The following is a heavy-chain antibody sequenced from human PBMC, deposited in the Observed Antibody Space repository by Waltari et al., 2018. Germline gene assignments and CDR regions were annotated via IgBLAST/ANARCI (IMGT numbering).Heavy chain of an antibody. Sequence: EVQLAESGGAVVRPGGSLRLTCVASGFKVNDYGMGWVRRVPGKGVEGVACITWNGGIISYSDSVKGRFTITRDNDKNSLSLQMTSLRVEDTALYYCARYLNWGLPRFDNWGQGTQVTVSS. CDR1: GFKVNDYG. V-gene: IGHV3-20*04. CDR2: ITWNGGII. CDR3: ARYLNWGLPRFDN. J-gene: IGHJ4*02. D-gene: IGHD3-16*01.